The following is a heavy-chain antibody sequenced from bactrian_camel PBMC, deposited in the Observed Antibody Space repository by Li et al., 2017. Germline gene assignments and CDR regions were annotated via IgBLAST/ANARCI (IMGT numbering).Heavy chain of an antibody. CDR2: IRPGATTT. V-gene: IGHV3S1*01. D-gene: IGHD2*01. J-gene: IGHJ4*01. CDR3: AAQFLEASCAVVHAIDN. CDR1: GPTYSITC. Sequence: QVQLVESGGGSVQAGGSLRLACSPSGPTYSITCMGWFRQVPGKEREGVAPIRPGATTTAYASSVRGRFSISLDTAKNTVFLQMNSLKPEDTATYYCAAQFLEASCAVVHAIDNWGQGTQVTVS.